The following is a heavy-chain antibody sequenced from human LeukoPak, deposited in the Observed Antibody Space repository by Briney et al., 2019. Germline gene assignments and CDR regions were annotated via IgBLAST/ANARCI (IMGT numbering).Heavy chain of an antibody. V-gene: IGHV4-31*03. J-gene: IGHJ4*02. Sequence: SETLSLTCTVSGVSISSGGYYWSWIRQHPGKGLEWIGYIYYSGSTYYNPSLKSRVTISVDTSKNQFSLKLSSVTAADTAVYYCANSEDGYNLGSFDYWGQGTLVTVSS. D-gene: IGHD5-24*01. CDR3: ANSEDGYNLGSFDY. CDR2: IYYSGST. CDR1: GVSISSGGYY.